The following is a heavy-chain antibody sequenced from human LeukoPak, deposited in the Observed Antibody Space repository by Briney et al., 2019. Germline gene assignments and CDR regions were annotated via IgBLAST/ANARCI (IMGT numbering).Heavy chain of an antibody. CDR3: VRVSRGGITASWFDP. Sequence: AGGSLRLSCEGSGFTFGDYGVGWFRQAPGKGLQWVTSIRSNTYGGSTEYVPSVKGRFTISRDDSNSIAYLQMNSLKAEDTAIYYCVRVSRGGITASWFDPWGQGTLVTVSS. CDR2: IRSNTYGGST. J-gene: IGHJ5*02. D-gene: IGHD6-13*01. V-gene: IGHV3-49*03. CDR1: GFTFGDYG.